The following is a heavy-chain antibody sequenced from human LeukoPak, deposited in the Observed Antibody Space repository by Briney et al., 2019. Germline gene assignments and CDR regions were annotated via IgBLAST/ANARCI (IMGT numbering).Heavy chain of an antibody. CDR1: GYSISSGYY. Sequence: SETLSLTCTVSGYSISSGYYWGWIRQPPGKGLEWIGSIYHSGSTYYNPSLKSRVTISVDTSKSQFSLKLSSVTAADTAVYYCARVRYSSFYYFDYWGQGTLVTVSS. D-gene: IGHD6-13*01. CDR2: IYHSGST. J-gene: IGHJ4*02. V-gene: IGHV4-38-2*02. CDR3: ARVRYSSFYYFDY.